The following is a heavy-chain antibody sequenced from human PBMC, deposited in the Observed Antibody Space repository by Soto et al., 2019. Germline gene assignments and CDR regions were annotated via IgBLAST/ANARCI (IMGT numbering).Heavy chain of an antibody. D-gene: IGHD1-26*01. CDR1: GYTFSHFW. CDR3: AREVRATFDP. J-gene: IGHJ5*02. V-gene: IGHV3-74*01. Sequence: PGESLKISCAASGYTFSHFWMHWVRQAPGKGLVWVSHINSDGSTIVYADSVKGRFTISKDNAKNSLYLQMNSLRVEDTAVYYCAREVRATFDPWGQGTLVTVSS. CDR2: INSDGSTI.